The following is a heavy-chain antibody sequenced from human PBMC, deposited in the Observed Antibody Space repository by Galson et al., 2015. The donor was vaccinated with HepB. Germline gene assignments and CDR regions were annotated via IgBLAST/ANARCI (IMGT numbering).Heavy chain of an antibody. D-gene: IGHD7-27*01. V-gene: IGHV3-15*01. Sequence: SLRLSCAASGFTFSNAWMSWVRQAPGKGLEWIGRIKSKAAGGRTDYAAPVKGRFTISRDDSKTTLYLQMDSLKTEDTAMYYCTTDTPPNWELDYWGQGILVTVSS. CDR1: GFTFSNAW. CDR3: TTDTPPNWELDY. J-gene: IGHJ4*02. CDR2: IKSKAAGGRT.